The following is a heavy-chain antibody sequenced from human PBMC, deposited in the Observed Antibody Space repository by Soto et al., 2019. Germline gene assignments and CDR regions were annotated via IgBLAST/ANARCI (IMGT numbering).Heavy chain of an antibody. J-gene: IGHJ4*02. V-gene: IGHV1-69*08. CDR2: IIPILGIA. CDR3: ERDQDGRAGGSE. CDR1: GGTFSSYT. D-gene: IGHD2-15*01. Sequence: QVQLVQSGAEVKKPGSSVKVSCKASGGTFSSYTISWVRQAPGQGLEWMGRIIPILGIANYAQKFQGRVXIXAXXTTSTAYMELSSLRSEDTAVYYCERDQDGRAGGSEWGQGTLVTVSS.